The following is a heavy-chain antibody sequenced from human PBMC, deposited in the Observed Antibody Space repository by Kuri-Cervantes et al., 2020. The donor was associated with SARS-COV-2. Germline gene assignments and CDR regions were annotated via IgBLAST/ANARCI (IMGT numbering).Heavy chain of an antibody. V-gene: IGHV4-61*01. Sequence: SETLSLTCTVSGGSVRSGSYYWSWIRQPPGKGLEWIGYIYYSGSTNYNPSLKSRVTISVDTSKNQFSLKLSSVTAADTAVYYCARLGRYCSSTSCYPNWFDPWGQGTLVTVSS. CDR2: IYYSGST. CDR3: ARLGRYCSSTSCYPNWFDP. CDR1: GGSVRSGSYY. J-gene: IGHJ5*02. D-gene: IGHD2-2*01.